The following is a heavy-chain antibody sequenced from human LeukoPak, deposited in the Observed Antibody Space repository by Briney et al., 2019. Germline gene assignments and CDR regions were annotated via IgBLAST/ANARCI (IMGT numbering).Heavy chain of an antibody. CDR2: MNPNSGNT. D-gene: IGHD5-12*01. CDR3: ARSASARKWLRFRYFDY. Sequence: ASVKVSCKASGYTFTSYAINWVRQATGQGLEWMGWMNPNSGNTGYAQKFQGRVTMTRNTSISTAYMELSSLRSEDTAVYYCARSASARKWLRFRYFDYWGQGTLVTVSS. CDR1: GYTFTSYA. V-gene: IGHV1-8*01. J-gene: IGHJ4*02.